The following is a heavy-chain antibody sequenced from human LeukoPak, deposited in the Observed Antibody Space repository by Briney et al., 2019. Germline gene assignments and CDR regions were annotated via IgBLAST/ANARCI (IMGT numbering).Heavy chain of an antibody. Sequence: GASVQDSCKASGYTLTGYYMHWVRQAAGQGLEGVGRIKSNCGCTNYAQKFQGRVTMTRDTSISTAYMELSRLRSDDTAVYYCARAYCSGGIYYSFYYYYYMDVWGTGTTVTVSS. J-gene: IGHJ6*03. CDR2: IKSNCGCT. V-gene: IGHV1-2*06. CDR3: ARAYCSGGIYYSFYYYYYMDV. CDR1: GYTLTGYY. D-gene: IGHD2-15*01.